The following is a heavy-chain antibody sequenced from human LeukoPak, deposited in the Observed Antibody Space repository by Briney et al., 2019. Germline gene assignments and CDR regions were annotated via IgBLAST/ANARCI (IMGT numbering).Heavy chain of an antibody. J-gene: IGHJ4*02. CDR3: ARVTVPAAMVPFDY. V-gene: IGHV1-18*04. D-gene: IGHD2-2*01. CDR1: GYTFTSYG. CDR2: ISAYNGST. Sequence: ASVKVSCKASGYTFTSYGISWVRQAPGQGLEWMGWISAYNGSTNYAQKLQGRVTMTTDTSTSTAYMELRSLRSDDTAVYYCARVTVPAAMVPFDYWGQGTLVTASS.